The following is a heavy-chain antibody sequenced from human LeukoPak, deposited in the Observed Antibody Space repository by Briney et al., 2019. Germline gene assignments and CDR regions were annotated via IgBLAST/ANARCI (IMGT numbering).Heavy chain of an antibody. D-gene: IGHD3-10*01. CDR3: ASGSGSYSHWFDP. CDR2: IYYSGST. V-gene: IGHV4-59*12. CDR1: GGSISSYY. Sequence: SETLSLTCTVSGGSISSYYRTWIRQPPGKGLEWIGYIYYSGSTNYNPSLKSRVTISVDTSKNQFSLKLTSVTAADTAVYYCASGSGSYSHWFDPWGQGILVTVSS. J-gene: IGHJ5*02.